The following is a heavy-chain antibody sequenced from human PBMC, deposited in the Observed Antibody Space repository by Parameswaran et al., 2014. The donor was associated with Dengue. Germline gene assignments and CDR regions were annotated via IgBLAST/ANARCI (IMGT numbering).Heavy chain of an antibody. Sequence: APGKGLEWVANIKQDGSEKYYVDSVKGRFTISRDNAKNSLYLQMNSLRAEDTAVYYCARAKYCSSTSCYTYYYMDVWGKRDHGHRLL. CDR2: IKQDGSEK. D-gene: IGHD2-2*02. CDR3: ARAKYCSSTSCYTYYYMDV. J-gene: IGHJ6*03. V-gene: IGHV3-7*03.